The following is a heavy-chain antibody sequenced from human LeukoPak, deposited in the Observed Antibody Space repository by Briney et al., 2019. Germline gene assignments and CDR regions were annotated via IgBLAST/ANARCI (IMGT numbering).Heavy chain of an antibody. CDR2: INYSGST. Sequence: SETLSLTCTVSGGSMRSSNFYWGWIRQPPGKGLEWIGNINYSGSTYYNPSVKSRVTLSVDVSKNRFSLNLTSVTAADTAVYYCARTTTVTTLDAFDIWGQGTMVTVSS. CDR1: GGSMRSSNFY. D-gene: IGHD4-17*01. J-gene: IGHJ3*02. CDR3: ARTTTVTTLDAFDI. V-gene: IGHV4-39*07.